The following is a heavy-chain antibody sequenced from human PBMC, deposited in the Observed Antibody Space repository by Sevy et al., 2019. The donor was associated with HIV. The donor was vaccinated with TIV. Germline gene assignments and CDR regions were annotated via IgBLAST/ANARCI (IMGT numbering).Heavy chain of an antibody. Sequence: GGSLRLSCIASGFSFRSYWMTWVRQAPGKGLEWVANIYQDGSGKYYVDSVKGRFTISRDNTKNSLYLQMNSLRAEDTAVYYCAREGSYGDYRLPYYYGMDVWGQGTTVTVSS. CDR2: IYQDGSGK. CDR3: AREGSYGDYRLPYYYGMDV. D-gene: IGHD4-17*01. V-gene: IGHV3-7*01. CDR1: GFSFRSYW. J-gene: IGHJ6*02.